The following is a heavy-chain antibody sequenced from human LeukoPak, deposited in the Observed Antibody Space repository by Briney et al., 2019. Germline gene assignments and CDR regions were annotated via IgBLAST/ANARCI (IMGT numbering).Heavy chain of an antibody. CDR2: IKGVGSEK. J-gene: IGHJ4*02. CDR3: ARGGFGYVYFDY. V-gene: IGHV3-7*01. Sequence: GGSLRLSCAASGFTFSAYWMSWVRQAPGKGLEWVAHIKGVGSEKYSVDSVKGRFTISRDNAKSSLYLQMNSLRAEDTPLYYCARGGFGYVYFDYWGQGSLVTVSS. D-gene: IGHD2-8*01. CDR1: GFTFSAYW.